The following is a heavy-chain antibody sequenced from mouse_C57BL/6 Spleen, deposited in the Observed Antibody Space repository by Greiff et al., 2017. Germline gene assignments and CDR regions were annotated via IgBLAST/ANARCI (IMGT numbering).Heavy chain of an antibody. Sequence: EVQLVESGGGLVKPGGSLKLSCAASGFTFSDYGMHWVRQAPEKGLAWVAYISSGSSTIYYADTVKGRFTISRDNAKNTLFLQMTSLRSEDTAMYYCARSSDDYGSSEGYFDVWGTGTTVTVSS. CDR3: ARSSDDYGSSEGYFDV. V-gene: IGHV5-17*01. CDR1: GFTFSDYG. CDR2: ISSGSSTI. D-gene: IGHD1-1*01. J-gene: IGHJ1*03.